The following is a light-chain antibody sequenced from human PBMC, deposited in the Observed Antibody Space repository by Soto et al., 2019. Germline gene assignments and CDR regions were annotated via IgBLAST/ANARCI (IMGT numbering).Light chain of an antibody. CDR1: STDVGGYNY. V-gene: IGLV2-14*01. Sequence: QSALTQPDSVSGSPGQSITISCTGVSTDVGGYNYVSWYQQHPGKAPKVVIYDVNNRPSGVSSRFSGPKSGNTASLTISGLQAEDEADYYCNSFTFSSPTYVFGTGTKVTVL. CDR2: DVN. CDR3: NSFTFSSPTYV. J-gene: IGLJ1*01.